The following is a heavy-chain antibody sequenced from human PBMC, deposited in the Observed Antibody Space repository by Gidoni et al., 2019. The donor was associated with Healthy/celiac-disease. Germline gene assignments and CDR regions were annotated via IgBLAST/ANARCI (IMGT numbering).Heavy chain of an antibody. CDR1: GFPFSGSA. CDR2: IRSKANSYAT. V-gene: IGHV3-73*01. D-gene: IGHD6-13*01. J-gene: IGHJ4*02. Sequence: EVQLVESGGGLVQPGGSLKLSCAASGFPFSGSAMPWVRQASGKGLEWVGRIRSKANSYATAYAASVKGRFTISRDDSKNTAYLQMNSLKTEDTAVYYCTRPHGGYSSSWYSGDYWGQGTLVTVSS. CDR3: TRPHGGYSSSWYSGDY.